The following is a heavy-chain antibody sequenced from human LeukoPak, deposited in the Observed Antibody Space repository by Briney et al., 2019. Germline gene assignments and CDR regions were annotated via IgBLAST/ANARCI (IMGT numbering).Heavy chain of an antibody. CDR2: IYSGGDK. Sequence: GGSLRLSCAASGFSVSSTYMSWVRQAPGKGLEWVSVIYSGGDKYYADSVRGRFTISRDNSKNTLYLQMNSLRAEGTAMYYCACQSRDSYDSSGYSPDDYWGQGTLVTVSS. V-gene: IGHV3-66*04. CDR3: ACQSRDSYDSSGYSPDDY. D-gene: IGHD3-22*01. J-gene: IGHJ4*02. CDR1: GFSVSSTY.